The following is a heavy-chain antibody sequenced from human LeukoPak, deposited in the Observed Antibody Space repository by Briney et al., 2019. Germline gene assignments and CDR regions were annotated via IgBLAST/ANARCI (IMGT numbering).Heavy chain of an antibody. V-gene: IGHV4-34*01. CDR2: INHSGST. Sequence: PSETLSLTCAVYGGSFSGYYWSWIRQPPAKGMEWIGEINHSGSTNYNPSLKSRVTISVETSKNQLSLKLSSVTAADTAVYYCARHSYDSSGYYWENFDYWGQGTLVTVSS. CDR1: GGSFSGYY. J-gene: IGHJ4*02. D-gene: IGHD3-22*01. CDR3: ARHSYDSSGYYWENFDY.